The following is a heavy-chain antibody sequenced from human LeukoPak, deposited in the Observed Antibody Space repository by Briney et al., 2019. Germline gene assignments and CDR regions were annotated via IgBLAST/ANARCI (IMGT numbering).Heavy chain of an antibody. D-gene: IGHD2-2*01. Sequence: PGVSLRLSCAASGFTFSSYWMHWVRQAPGKGLVWVSRINSDGSSTSYADSVKGRFTISRDNAKNTLYLQMNSLRAEDTAVYYCARDNLDQLRYNWFDPWGQGTLVTVSS. CDR3: ARDNLDQLRYNWFDP. J-gene: IGHJ5*02. V-gene: IGHV3-74*01. CDR2: INSDGSST. CDR1: GFTFSSYW.